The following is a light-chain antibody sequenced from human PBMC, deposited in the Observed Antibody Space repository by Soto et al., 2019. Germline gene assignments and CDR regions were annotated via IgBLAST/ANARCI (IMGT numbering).Light chain of an antibody. CDR2: GTS. J-gene: IGKJ4*01. CDR3: QQYSSSPLT. V-gene: IGKV3-20*01. CDR1: QSVRSSH. Sequence: EIVLTQSPGTLSLSPGDRATLSCRASQSVRSSHLAWYQQMPGQAPRLLIYGTSNRATGIPDRFRGSGSGTDFTLTISRLEPEDFAVYYCQQYSSSPLTFGGGTKVDIK.